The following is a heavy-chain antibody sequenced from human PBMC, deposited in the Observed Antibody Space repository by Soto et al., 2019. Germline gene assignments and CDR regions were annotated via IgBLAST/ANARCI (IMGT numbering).Heavy chain of an antibody. CDR2: ISWDGGST. CDR3: AKDGAYYHDSSGYYHFDY. V-gene: IGHV3-43*01. D-gene: IGHD3-22*01. J-gene: IGHJ4*02. CDR1: GFTFDDYT. Sequence: PGGSLRLSCAASGFTFDDYTMHWVRQAPGKGLEWVSLISWDGGSTDCVDSVKGRFTISRDNSKNSLYLQMNSLRSEDTALYYCAKDGAYYHDSSGYYHFDYWGQGTLVTVSS.